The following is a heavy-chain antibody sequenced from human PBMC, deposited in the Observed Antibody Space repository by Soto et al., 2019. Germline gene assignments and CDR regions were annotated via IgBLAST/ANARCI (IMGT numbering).Heavy chain of an antibody. J-gene: IGHJ4*02. CDR3: ARVPRP. V-gene: IGHV4-30-2*01. Sequence: QLQLQESGSGLVKPSQTLSLTCAVSGGSISSGGYSWSWIRQPPGKGLEWIGYVYHSGSTYYNPSLKSRVTRSVDRSTSQFSLKLSSVTVADTAVYYGARVPRPWGQGTLVTVSS. CDR1: GGSISSGGYS. CDR2: VYHSGST.